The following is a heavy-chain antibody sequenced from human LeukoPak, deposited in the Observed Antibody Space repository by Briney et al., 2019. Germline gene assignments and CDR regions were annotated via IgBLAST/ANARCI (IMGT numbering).Heavy chain of an antibody. D-gene: IGHD5-12*01. Sequence: GASVKISCKASGYTFTGYYMHWVRQAPRQGPEWMGWINPNSGGTNYAQKFQGRVTMTRDTSISTAYMDLTKLRSDDTAVYYCARAGGYSDYDTCDYWGQGTLVTVSS. J-gene: IGHJ4*02. CDR2: INPNSGGT. V-gene: IGHV1-2*02. CDR1: GYTFTGYY. CDR3: ARAGGYSDYDTCDY.